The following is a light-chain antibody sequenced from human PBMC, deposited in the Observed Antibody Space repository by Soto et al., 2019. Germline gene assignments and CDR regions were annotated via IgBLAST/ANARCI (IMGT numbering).Light chain of an antibody. Sequence: DIQVTQSPASLSASVGDRVTLTCRASQTISNYLNWYQQKPGKAPRLLIFAASSMHSGVPSRFSGSGSGTDFTLTISSLQPEDFATYYCQQSYSTPFTFGQGTKVDIK. CDR1: QTISNY. CDR3: QQSYSTPFT. CDR2: AAS. V-gene: IGKV1-39*01. J-gene: IGKJ1*01.